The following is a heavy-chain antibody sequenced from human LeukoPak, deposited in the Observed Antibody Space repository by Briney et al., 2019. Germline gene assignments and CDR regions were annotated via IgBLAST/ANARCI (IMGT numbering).Heavy chain of an antibody. CDR2: ISNNGGYI. CDR3: AKQLGYCSDGSCYFPY. J-gene: IGHJ4*02. CDR1: GFTFSSSA. V-gene: IGHV3-23*01. Sequence: PGGSLRLSCAASGFTFSSSAVSWVRQAPGKGLEWVSAISNNGGYIYYADSVQGRFTISRDNSKSTLCLQMNSLRAEDTAVYYCAKQLGYCSDGSCYFPYWGQGTLVTVSS. D-gene: IGHD2-15*01.